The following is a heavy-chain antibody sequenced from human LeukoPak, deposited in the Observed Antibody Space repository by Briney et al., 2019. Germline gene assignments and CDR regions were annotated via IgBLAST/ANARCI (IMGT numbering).Heavy chain of an antibody. V-gene: IGHV4-30-2*01. Sequence: RSSQTLSLTWAVSGGSISSGSYAWSWIRQPPGEGLEWVGYIYHSGSTYYNPSLQSRVTISLDRSKNQFSLKLSSMTAADTAVYYCASGNTGYDRDSFDIWVQGTMVTVSS. D-gene: IGHD5-12*01. CDR1: GGSISSGSYA. J-gene: IGHJ3*02. CDR3: ASGNTGYDRDSFDI. CDR2: IYHSGST.